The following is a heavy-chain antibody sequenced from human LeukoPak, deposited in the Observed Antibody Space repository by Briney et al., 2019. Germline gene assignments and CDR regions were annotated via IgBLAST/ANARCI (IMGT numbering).Heavy chain of an antibody. CDR3: AHILTGYYMDY. V-gene: IGHV1-18*01. D-gene: IGHD3-9*01. J-gene: IGHJ4*02. Sequence: WASVKVSFKASGYTFNSYGFSWVRQAPGQGLEWMGWISAYNGNTNYAQKLQGRVTMTTDTSTTTAYMELGSLSSDDTAVYYCAHILTGYYMDYWGQGTLVTVSS. CDR1: GYTFNSYG. CDR2: ISAYNGNT.